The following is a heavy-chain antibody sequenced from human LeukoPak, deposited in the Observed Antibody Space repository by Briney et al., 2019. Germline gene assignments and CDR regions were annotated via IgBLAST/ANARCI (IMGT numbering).Heavy chain of an antibody. D-gene: IGHD1-26*01. V-gene: IGHV3-21*01. CDR3: AREDGVVGASSAFDY. J-gene: IGHJ4*02. CDR1: GFTFSTYT. CDR2: INNRGNYI. Sequence: PGGSLRLSCAASGFTFSTYTMNWVRQAPGKGLEWVSSINNRGNYIYYADSVKGRFTISRDNAKNSLYLQMNSLRAEDTAVYYCAREDGVVGASSAFDYWGQGILATVSS.